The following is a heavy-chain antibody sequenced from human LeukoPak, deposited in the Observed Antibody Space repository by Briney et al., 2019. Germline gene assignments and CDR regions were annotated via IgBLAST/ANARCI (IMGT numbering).Heavy chain of an antibody. Sequence: GGSLRLSCAASGFTFSSYWMSWVRQAPGKGLEWVANIKQDGSEKYYVDSVKGRFTISRDNAKNSLYLQMNSLRAEDTAVYYCATARNGSGSYYDYWGQGTLVTVSS. CDR2: IKQDGSEK. D-gene: IGHD1-26*01. CDR1: GFTFSSYW. V-gene: IGHV3-7*01. CDR3: ATARNGSGSYYDY. J-gene: IGHJ4*02.